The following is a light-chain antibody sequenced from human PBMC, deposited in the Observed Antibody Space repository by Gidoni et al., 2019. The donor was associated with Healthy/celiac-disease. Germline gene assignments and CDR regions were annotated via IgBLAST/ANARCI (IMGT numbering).Light chain of an antibody. CDR2: DAS. CDR3: QQFNSYIT. Sequence: AIQLTQSPSSLSASVGDRVTITCRASQGISSALAWYQQKPGKAPKLLIYDASSLESGVPSRFSGSGSGTDFTLIISSLQPEDFATYYCQQFNSYITFGQVTRLEIK. J-gene: IGKJ5*01. CDR1: QGISSA. V-gene: IGKV1-13*02.